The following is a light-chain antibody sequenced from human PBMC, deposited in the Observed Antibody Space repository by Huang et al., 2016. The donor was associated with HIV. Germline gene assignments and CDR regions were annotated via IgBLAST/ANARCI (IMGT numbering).Light chain of an antibody. CDR3: HQYGSPPFT. CDR2: GAS. J-gene: IGKJ3*01. Sequence: EIVLTQSPGTLSLSPGERATLSCRASQSVSRNYLAWYLQKPGQAPTLLIYGASSRATDIPDRFSGSGSGTDFTRTISRLEPEDFAVYYCHQYGSPPFTFGPGTKVDIK. V-gene: IGKV3-20*01. CDR1: QSVSRNY.